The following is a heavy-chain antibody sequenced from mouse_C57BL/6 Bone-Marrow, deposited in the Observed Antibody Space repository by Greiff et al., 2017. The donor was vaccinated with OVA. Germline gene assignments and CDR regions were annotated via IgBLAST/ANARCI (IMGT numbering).Heavy chain of an antibody. Sequence: QVQLQQSGAELVRPGASVTLSCKASGYAFTDYEMHWVKQTPVHGLEWIGAIDPETGGTAYNQKFKGKAILTADKSSSTAYMELRSLTSEDSAVYYCTRITTGAYWGQGTLVTVSA. V-gene: IGHV1-15*01. J-gene: IGHJ3*01. CDR2: IDPETGGT. D-gene: IGHD1-1*01. CDR3: TRITTGAY. CDR1: GYAFTDYE.